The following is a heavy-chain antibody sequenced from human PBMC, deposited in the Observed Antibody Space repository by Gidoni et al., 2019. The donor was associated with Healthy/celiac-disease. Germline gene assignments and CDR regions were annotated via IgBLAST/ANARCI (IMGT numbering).Heavy chain of an antibody. D-gene: IGHD6-6*01. CDR1: GVPFSDYY. V-gene: IGHV3-11*06. J-gene: IGHJ4*02. Sequence: QVQLVESGGGLVKPGGSLRLSCAASGVPFSDYYMSWIRQAPGKGLEWVSYISSSSSYTNYADSVKGRFTISRDNAKNSLYLQMNSLRAEDTAVYYCARSSPAYHTLDYWGQGTLVTVSS. CDR3: ARSSPAYHTLDY. CDR2: ISSSSSYT.